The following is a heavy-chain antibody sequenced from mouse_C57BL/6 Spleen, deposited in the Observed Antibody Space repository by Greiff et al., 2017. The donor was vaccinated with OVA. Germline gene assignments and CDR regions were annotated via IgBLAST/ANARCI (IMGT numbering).Heavy chain of an antibody. CDR3: ARERDYGSSYGAMDY. D-gene: IGHD1-1*01. CDR2: INYDGSST. Sequence: EVKLVESEGGLVQPGSSMKLSCTASGFTFSDYYMAWVRQVPEKGLEWVANINYDGSSTYYLDSLKSRFIISRDNAKNILYLQMSSLKSEDTATYYCARERDYGSSYGAMDYWGQGTSVTVSS. J-gene: IGHJ4*01. CDR1: GFTFSDYY. V-gene: IGHV5-16*01.